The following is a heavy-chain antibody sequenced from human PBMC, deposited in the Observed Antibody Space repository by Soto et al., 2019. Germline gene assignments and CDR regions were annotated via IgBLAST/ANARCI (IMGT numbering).Heavy chain of an antibody. CDR1: GFTFRSYW. CDR3: ARGSGSVLDY. Sequence: PGGSLRLSCAVSGFTFRSYWMSWVRQAPGKGLEWVANINQDGSEKYYVDSVKGRFTTSRDNAKNSVYLQMNSLRAEDTAVYYCARGSGSVLDYWGQGTLVTVSS. D-gene: IGHD3-10*01. CDR2: INQDGSEK. J-gene: IGHJ4*02. V-gene: IGHV3-7*04.